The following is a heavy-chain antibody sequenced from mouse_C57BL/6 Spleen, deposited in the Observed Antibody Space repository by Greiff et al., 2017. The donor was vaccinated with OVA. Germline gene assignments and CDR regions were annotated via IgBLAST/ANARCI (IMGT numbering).Heavy chain of an antibody. CDR3: ARDGDGDYCDY. CDR1: GYSITSGYY. J-gene: IGHJ2*01. CDR2: ISYDGSN. V-gene: IGHV3-6*01. Sequence: EVKLQESGPGLVKPSQSLSLTCSVTGYSITSGYYWNWIRQFPGNKLEWMGYISYDGSNNYNPSLKNRISITRDTSKNQFFLKLNSVTTEDTATYYCARDGDGDYCDYWGQGTTLTVSS. D-gene: IGHD3-3*01.